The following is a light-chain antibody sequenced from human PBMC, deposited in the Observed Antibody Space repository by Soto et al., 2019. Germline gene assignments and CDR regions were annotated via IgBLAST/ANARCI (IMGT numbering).Light chain of an antibody. CDR3: QHNNSYSQT. V-gene: IGKV1-5*01. Sequence: DIQLTQSPPTLSASVGDRVTITCRASQSIRYYLAWYQQMPGKAPKLLIYGASSLQSGVPSRFNGSGSGTEFTLTISSLQPDEFATYFCQHNNSYSQTFGQGNKVEIK. CDR1: QSIRYY. J-gene: IGKJ1*01. CDR2: GAS.